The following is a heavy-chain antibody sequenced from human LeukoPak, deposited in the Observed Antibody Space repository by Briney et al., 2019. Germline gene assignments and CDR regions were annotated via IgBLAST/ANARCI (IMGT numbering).Heavy chain of an antibody. CDR3: ASLHYDSSVFVDY. V-gene: IGHV3-30-3*01. CDR1: GFTFSSYA. CDR2: ISYDGTNK. D-gene: IGHD3-22*01. J-gene: IGHJ4*02. Sequence: PGGSLRLSCAASGFTFSSYAMHWVRQAPGKGLEWVAVISYDGTNKYYADSVKGRFTISRDNSKNTLYLQMNSLRAEDTAVYYCASLHYDSSVFVDYWGQGTLVTVSS.